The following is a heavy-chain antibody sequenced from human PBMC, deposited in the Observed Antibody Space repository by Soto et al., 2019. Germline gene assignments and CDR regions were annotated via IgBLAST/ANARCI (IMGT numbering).Heavy chain of an antibody. D-gene: IGHD6-13*01. J-gene: IGHJ4*02. CDR2: ISNGGGST. CDR1: GFTFSSYA. CDR3: AKKLTTAGTFDY. Sequence: EVQLLESGGGLVQPGGSLRLSCAASGFTFSSYAMSWVRQAPGKGLEWVSAISNGGGSTYYADSVKGRFTISRDNSKNTLYLQMNSLRAEDTALYYCAKKLTTAGTFDYWGQGTLVTVSS. V-gene: IGHV3-23*01.